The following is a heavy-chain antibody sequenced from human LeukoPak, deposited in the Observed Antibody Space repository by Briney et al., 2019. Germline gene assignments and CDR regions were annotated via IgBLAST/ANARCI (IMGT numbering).Heavy chain of an antibody. V-gene: IGHV1-8*01. D-gene: IGHD6-13*01. CDR1: GYTFTSYD. Sequence: ASVKVSCKASGYTFTSYDINWVRQAPGQGLEWMGWMNPKNANTGYAQKFQGRVTMTRNTSISTAYMEVTSLRSEDTAVYYCARGPPESSSSYYWGQGTLVTVSS. CDR3: ARGPPESSSSYY. J-gene: IGHJ4*02. CDR2: MNPKNANT.